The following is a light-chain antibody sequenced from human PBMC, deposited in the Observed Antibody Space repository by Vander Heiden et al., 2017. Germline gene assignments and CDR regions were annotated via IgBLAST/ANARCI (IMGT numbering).Light chain of an antibody. CDR2: DVS. V-gene: IGLV2-14*03. J-gene: IGLJ2*01. CDR1: SSDIGDYNY. CDR3: SLYITSSALVL. Sequence: HSALPQPPTVSLSPAQSITISCTATSSDIGDYNYVSWYQQHPGKAPKLLIYDVSVRPSGVSNRFSGSKSGNTASLTISGLQAEDETDYYCSLYITSSALVLFGGGTKLTVL.